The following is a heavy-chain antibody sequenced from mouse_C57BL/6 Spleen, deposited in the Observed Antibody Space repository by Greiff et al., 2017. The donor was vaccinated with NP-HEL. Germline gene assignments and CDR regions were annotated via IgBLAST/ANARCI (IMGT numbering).Heavy chain of an antibody. CDR3: ASSAHYDYDGFAY. D-gene: IGHD2-4*01. Sequence: QVQLQQSGPELVKPGASVKISCKASGYAFSSSWMNWVKQRPGKGLEWIGRIYPGDGDTNYNGKFKGKATLTADKSSSTAYMQLSSLTSEDSAVYFCASSAHYDYDGFAYWGQGTLVTVSA. V-gene: IGHV1-82*01. CDR1: GYAFSSSW. J-gene: IGHJ3*01. CDR2: IYPGDGDT.